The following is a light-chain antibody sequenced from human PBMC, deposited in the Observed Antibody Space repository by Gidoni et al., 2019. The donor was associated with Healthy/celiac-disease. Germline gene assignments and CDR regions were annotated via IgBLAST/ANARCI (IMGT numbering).Light chain of an antibody. CDR3: MQGTHWPPEFT. J-gene: IGKJ3*01. CDR2: KVS. Sequence: DVGMTQSPLSLPVTLGQPASISCRSSQSLVYSDGNTYLNWFQQRPGQSPRRLIYKVSNRDSGVPDRFSGSGSGTDFTLKISRVEAEDVGVYYCMQGTHWPPEFTFGPGTKVDIK. V-gene: IGKV2-30*01. CDR1: QSLVYSDGNTY.